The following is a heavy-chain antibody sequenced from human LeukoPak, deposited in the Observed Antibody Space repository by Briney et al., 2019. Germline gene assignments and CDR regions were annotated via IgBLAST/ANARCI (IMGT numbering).Heavy chain of an antibody. CDR3: ARGTLGRGATLDY. Sequence: SVKVSCKASGGTFSSYAISWVRQAPGQGLEWMGGIIPIFGTANYAQKFQGRVTITADKSTSTAYMELSSLRSEDMAVYYCARGTLGRGATLDYWGQGTLVTVSS. J-gene: IGHJ4*02. CDR2: IIPIFGTA. D-gene: IGHD1-26*01. V-gene: IGHV1-69*06. CDR1: GGTFSSYA.